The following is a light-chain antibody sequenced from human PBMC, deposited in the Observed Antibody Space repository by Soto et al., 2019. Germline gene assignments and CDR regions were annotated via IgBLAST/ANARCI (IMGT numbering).Light chain of an antibody. J-gene: IGKJ1*01. CDR1: QSVRSSY. CDR3: QQYGSPWT. Sequence: EIVLTQSPGTLSLSPGERATLSCRASQSVRSSYLAWYQQKPGQGPRLLIYGASSRATGIPDRFSGSGSGTDFTLTISRLEPEDFPVYYCQQYGSPWTFGQGTKVEIK. V-gene: IGKV3-20*01. CDR2: GAS.